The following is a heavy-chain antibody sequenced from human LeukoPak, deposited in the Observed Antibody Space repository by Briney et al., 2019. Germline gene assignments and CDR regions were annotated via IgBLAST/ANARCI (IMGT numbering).Heavy chain of an antibody. V-gene: IGHV3-23*01. CDR3: ARFWGSYPPDY. D-gene: IGHD3-16*01. J-gene: IGHJ4*02. Sequence: GGSLRLSCAASGFSFTSNAMTWVRQAPGKGLEWVSAASEDGGTTYYADSVKGRFAISRDNTKNTLYLQMNSLRAEDTAVYYCARFWGSYPPDYWGQGTLVTVSS. CDR2: ASEDGGTT. CDR1: GFSFTSNA.